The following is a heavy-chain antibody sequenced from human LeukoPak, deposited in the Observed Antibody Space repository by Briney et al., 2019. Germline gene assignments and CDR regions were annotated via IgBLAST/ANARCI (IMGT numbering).Heavy chain of an antibody. Sequence: GGSLRLSCTASGFTFGDYAMSWVRQAPGKGLEWVGFIRSKAYGGTTEYAASVKGRFTISRDDSKSIAYLQMNSLKTEDTAVYYCTRARRDGYNSRYYFDYWGQGTLVTVSS. CDR1: GFTFGDYA. D-gene: IGHD5-24*01. V-gene: IGHV3-49*04. J-gene: IGHJ4*02. CDR2: IRSKAYGGTT. CDR3: TRARRDGYNSRYYFDY.